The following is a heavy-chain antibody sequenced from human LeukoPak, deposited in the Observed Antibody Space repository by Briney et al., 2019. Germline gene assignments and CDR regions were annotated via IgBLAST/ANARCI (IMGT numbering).Heavy chain of an antibody. V-gene: IGHV3-11*04. D-gene: IGHD3-3*01. CDR3: ASVPYDFWSGSRRAYYFDY. CDR1: GFTFSDYY. Sequence: KPGGSLRLSCAASGFTFSDYYMSWIRQAPGKGLEWVSYISSSGSTIYYADSVKGRFTISRDNAKNSLYLQMNSLRAEDTAVYYCASVPYDFWSGSRRAYYFDYWGQGTLVTVSS. J-gene: IGHJ4*02. CDR2: ISSSGSTI.